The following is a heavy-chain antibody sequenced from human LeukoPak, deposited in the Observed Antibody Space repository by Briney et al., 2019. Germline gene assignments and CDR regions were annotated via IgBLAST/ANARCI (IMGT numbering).Heavy chain of an antibody. CDR1: GITFTRNC. D-gene: IGHD3-3*01. CDR3: ATGSDYYYAS. J-gene: IGHJ5*02. Sequence: PGRSLRLSCVASGITFTRNCMHWVRQAPGKGLEWVAAIPHDGSNALYADSVKGRFTISRDDSKNTQYLQMNSLRIEDSAMYYCATGSDYYYASWGRGTLVTVSS. CDR2: IPHDGSNA. V-gene: IGHV3-30*03.